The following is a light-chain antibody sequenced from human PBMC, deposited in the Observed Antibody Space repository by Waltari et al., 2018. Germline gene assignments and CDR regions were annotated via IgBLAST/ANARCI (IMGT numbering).Light chain of an antibody. CDR1: SGHSSNI. J-gene: IGLJ3*02. V-gene: IGLV4-69*01. CDR3: QTGGHGTWV. Sequence: QLVLTQSPSASASLGASVKLTCTLSSGHSSNIIAWLQQQPEKGPRYLMKVNSDGSHSKGDVIPDRFSGSSSGAERYLTISTVQSEDEADYYCQTGGHGTWVFGGGTKLTVL. CDR2: VNSDGSH.